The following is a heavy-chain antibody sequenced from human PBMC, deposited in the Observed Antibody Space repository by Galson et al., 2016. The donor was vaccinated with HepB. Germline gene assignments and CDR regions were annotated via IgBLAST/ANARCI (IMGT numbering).Heavy chain of an antibody. J-gene: IGHJ4*02. V-gene: IGHV1-46*01. CDR1: GYTFTGYY. CDR3: ARELGDCRNTRCAKQFFDC. D-gene: IGHD2-2*01. CDR2: LNPDIGTT. Sequence: SVKVSCKASGYTFTGYYMHWLRQAPGQGLEWMGILNPDIGTTHNAQNFQGRVPLTRDTSTSTIYMDLSSLTSEDTAVYYCARELGDCRNTRCAKQFFDCWGQGTLITVSS.